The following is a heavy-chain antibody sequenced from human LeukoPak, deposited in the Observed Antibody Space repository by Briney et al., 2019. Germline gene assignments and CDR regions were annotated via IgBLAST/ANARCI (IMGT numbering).Heavy chain of an antibody. CDR1: GYSFTSYW. Sequence: EESLKIPCKGSGYSFTSYWIGWVRQMPGKGLEWMGIIYPGDSDTRYSPSFQGQVTISADKSISTAYLQWSSLKASDTAMYYCARLDGNVVVDHYYYYGMDVWGQGTTVTVSS. D-gene: IGHD2-2*01. J-gene: IGHJ6*02. CDR2: IYPGDSDT. V-gene: IGHV5-51*01. CDR3: ARLDGNVVVDHYYYYGMDV.